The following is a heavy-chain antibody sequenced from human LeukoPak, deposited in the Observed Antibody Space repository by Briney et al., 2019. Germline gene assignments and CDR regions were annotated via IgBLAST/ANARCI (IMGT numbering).Heavy chain of an antibody. Sequence: GGSLRLSCAASGFTFSSYAMSWMRQAPGKGLEWVANIKYDGNEEYYVDSVRGRFTISRDNAKNSLYLQLNSLRVEDTAVYYCKSGGAAPGSFDYWGQGTLVTVSP. CDR1: GFTFSSYA. CDR3: KSGGAAPGSFDY. CDR2: IKYDGNEE. D-gene: IGHD1-1*01. V-gene: IGHV3-7*01. J-gene: IGHJ4*02.